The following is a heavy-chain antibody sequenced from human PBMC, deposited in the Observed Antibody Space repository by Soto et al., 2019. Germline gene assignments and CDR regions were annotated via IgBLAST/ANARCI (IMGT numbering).Heavy chain of an antibody. D-gene: IGHD4-17*01. CDR1: GFTFSSYW. V-gene: IGHV3-74*01. CDR3: VGLGTVTTLAYYYYYMDV. Sequence: GGSLRLSCAASGFTFSSYWMHWVRQAPGKGLVWVSRINSDGSSTSYADSVKGRFTISRDNAKNTLYLQMNSLRAEDTAVYYCVGLGTVTTLAYYYYYMDVWGKGTTVTVSS. J-gene: IGHJ6*03. CDR2: INSDGSST.